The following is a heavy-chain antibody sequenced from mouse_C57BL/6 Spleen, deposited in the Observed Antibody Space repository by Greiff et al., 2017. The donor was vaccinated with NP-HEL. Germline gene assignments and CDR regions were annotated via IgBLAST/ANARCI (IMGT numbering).Heavy chain of an antibody. Sequence: VHLVESGAELVKPGASVKLSCKASGYTFTEYTIHWVKQRSGQGLEWIGWFYPGSGSIKYNEKFKDKATLTADKSSSTVYMELSRLTSEDSAVYFCARHEGGGSSFWYFDVWGTGTTVTVSS. CDR1: GYTFTEYT. D-gene: IGHD1-1*01. CDR3: ARHEGGGSSFWYFDV. V-gene: IGHV1-62-2*01. CDR2: FYPGSGSI. J-gene: IGHJ1*03.